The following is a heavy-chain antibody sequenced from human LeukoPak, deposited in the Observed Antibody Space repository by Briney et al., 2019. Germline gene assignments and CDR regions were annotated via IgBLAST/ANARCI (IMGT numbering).Heavy chain of an antibody. CDR3: ARDQMFPTDPGNFDY. CDR1: GYTFTSYG. D-gene: IGHD3-10*02. Sequence: GASVKVSCKASGYTFTSYGISWVRQAPGQGLEWMGWISAYNGNTNYAQKLQGRVTMTTDTSTSTAYMELRSLRSDDTAVYYCARDQMFPTDPGNFDYWGQGTLVTVSS. J-gene: IGHJ4*02. CDR2: ISAYNGNT. V-gene: IGHV1-18*01.